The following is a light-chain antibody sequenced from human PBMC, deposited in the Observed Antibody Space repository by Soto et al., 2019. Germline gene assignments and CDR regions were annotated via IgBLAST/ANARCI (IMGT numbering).Light chain of an antibody. V-gene: IGKV1-5*01. CDR3: QQFRT. J-gene: IGKJ1*01. CDR1: QSFSSW. CDR2: DVS. Sequence: DIQMTQSPSTLSASVGDRVTVTCRASQSFSSWLAWYQQKPGKAPKLLIYDVSTLESGVPSRFSGSGSGTEFTLTIINLQPDDFATYYCQQFRTFGQGTTGDSK.